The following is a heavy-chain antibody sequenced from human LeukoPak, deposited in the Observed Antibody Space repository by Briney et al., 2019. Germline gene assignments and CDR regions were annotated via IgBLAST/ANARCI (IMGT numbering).Heavy chain of an antibody. CDR2: INTHGSRT. CDR1: GFTFSSYP. D-gene: IGHD6-19*01. Sequence: GGSLRLSCSASGFTFSSYPMHWVRQAPGKGLEYVSAINTHGSRTYYADFAKGRFTISRDNSWNTLYLHMSSLRVEDMAVYYCVKRSSGWYGYDYWGQGSLVTVSS. V-gene: IGHV3-64D*06. CDR3: VKRSSGWYGYDY. J-gene: IGHJ4*02.